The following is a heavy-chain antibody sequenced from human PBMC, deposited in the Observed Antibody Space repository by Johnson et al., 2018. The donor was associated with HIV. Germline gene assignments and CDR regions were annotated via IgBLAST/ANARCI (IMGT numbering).Heavy chain of an antibody. Sequence: VQLVESGGGVVRPGGSLRLSCAASGFTFDDYGMSWVRQVPGKGPEGVSGINWHSGSRGYAASVKGRFTNARDNAKSSLYLQMNSLRAEDTALYYCVRAQFLEWLFFDAFDIWGQGTMVTVSS. D-gene: IGHD3-3*01. CDR3: VRAQFLEWLFFDAFDI. V-gene: IGHV3-20*04. J-gene: IGHJ3*02. CDR1: GFTFDDYG. CDR2: INWHSGSR.